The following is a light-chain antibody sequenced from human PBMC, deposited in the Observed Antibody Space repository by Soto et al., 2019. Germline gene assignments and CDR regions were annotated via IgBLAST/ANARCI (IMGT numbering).Light chain of an antibody. CDR1: SPHIGAGYD. J-gene: IGLJ1*01. CDR2: GNS. CDR3: QSYDSSLSGYV. V-gene: IGLV1-40*01. Sequence: SVLTQPPPMSGAPGQRVTISCPGGSPHIGAGYDVHWYQQLPGTAPKLLIYGNSNRPSGVPDRFSGSKSGTSASLAITGLQAEDEADYYCQSYDSSLSGYVFGTGTKVTVL.